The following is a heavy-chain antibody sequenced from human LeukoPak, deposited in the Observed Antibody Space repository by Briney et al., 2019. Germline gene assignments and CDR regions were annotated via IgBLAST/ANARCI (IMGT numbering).Heavy chain of an antibody. Sequence: ASVKVSCKAAGYTFTGYYMHWVRQAPGQGLEWMGRINPNSGGTNYAQKFQGRVTMTRDTSISTAYMELSRLRSDDTAVYYCALSWRIQLWKFDYWGQGTLVTVSS. D-gene: IGHD5-18*01. CDR1: GYTFTGYY. J-gene: IGHJ4*02. CDR3: ALSWRIQLWKFDY. CDR2: INPNSGGT. V-gene: IGHV1-2*06.